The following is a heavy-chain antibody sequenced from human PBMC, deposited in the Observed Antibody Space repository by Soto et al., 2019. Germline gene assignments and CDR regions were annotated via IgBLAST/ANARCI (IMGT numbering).Heavy chain of an antibody. V-gene: IGHV3-23*01. D-gene: IGHD3-16*02. CDR1: GFTFSSYA. Sequence: EVQLLESGGGLVQPGGSLRLSCAASGFTFSSYAMSWVRQAPGKGLEWVSAISGSGGSTYYADSVKGRFTISRDNSKNPLYLQRNSLRADDTAVYYCAKEGDYIWGSYRHHFDYWGQGTLVTVSS. CDR3: AKEGDYIWGSYRHHFDY. J-gene: IGHJ4*02. CDR2: ISGSGGST.